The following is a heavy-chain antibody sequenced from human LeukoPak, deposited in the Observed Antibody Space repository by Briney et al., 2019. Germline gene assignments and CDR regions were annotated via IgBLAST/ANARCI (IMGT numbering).Heavy chain of an antibody. CDR1: GFTFSSYW. D-gene: IGHD1-26*01. CDR2: IKQDGSEK. CDR3: ARAGSTYSGRYFDY. Sequence: GGSLRLSCAASGFTFSSYWMSWVRQAPGKGLEWVANIKQDGSEKYYVDSVKGRFTISRDNAKNSLYLQMNSLRAEDTAVYYCARAGSTYSGRYFDYWGQGTLVTVSS. J-gene: IGHJ4*02. V-gene: IGHV3-7*01.